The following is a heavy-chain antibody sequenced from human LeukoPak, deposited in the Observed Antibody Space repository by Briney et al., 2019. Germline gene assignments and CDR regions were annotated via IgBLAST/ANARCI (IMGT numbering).Heavy chain of an antibody. CDR3: VRGTGY. Sequence: GGSLRLSCSVSGFTFSTYVMHWVRQAPGKGLEYVSAISSNGDNTYYADSVKGRFTISRDDSRNTLYLQMSSLRADDTAVYYCVRGTGYWGQGTLVTVSS. J-gene: IGHJ4*02. CDR1: GFTFSTYV. V-gene: IGHV3-64D*06. CDR2: ISSNGDNT.